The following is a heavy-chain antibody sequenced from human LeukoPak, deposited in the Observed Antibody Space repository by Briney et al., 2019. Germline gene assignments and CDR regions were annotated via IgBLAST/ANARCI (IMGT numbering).Heavy chain of an antibody. D-gene: IGHD3-3*01. CDR1: GFTFSSYS. CDR3: ARGAQSTIFGVDINWFDP. CDR2: ISSSSSTI. J-gene: IGHJ5*02. V-gene: IGHV3-48*01. Sequence: GGSLRLSCAASGFTFSSYSMNWVRQAPGKGLEWVSYISSSSSTIYYADSVKGRFTISRDNAKNSLYLQMNSLRAEDTAVYYCARGAQSTIFGVDINWFDPWGQGTLVTVSS.